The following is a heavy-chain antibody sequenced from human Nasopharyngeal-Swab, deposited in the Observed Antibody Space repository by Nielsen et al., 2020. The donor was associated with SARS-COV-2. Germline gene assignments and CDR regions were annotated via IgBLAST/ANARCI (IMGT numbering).Heavy chain of an antibody. Sequence: GESLKISCAASGFSFSSYAMSWVRQAPGKGLEWVASISSSGDYMYYADSVKGRFTISRGNSKNSLYLQMNNLRAEDTAVYYCARTGFSSTWRNAYDIWGQGTMVTVSS. D-gene: IGHD3-9*01. J-gene: IGHJ3*02. CDR3: ARTGFSSTWRNAYDI. CDR1: GFSFSSYA. CDR2: ISSSGDYM. V-gene: IGHV3-21*01.